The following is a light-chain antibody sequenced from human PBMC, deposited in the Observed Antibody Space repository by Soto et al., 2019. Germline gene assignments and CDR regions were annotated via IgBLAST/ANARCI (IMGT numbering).Light chain of an antibody. CDR3: SSYTSSSTVV. Sequence: QSVLTQPASVSGSPGQSITISCTGTSSDVGGYNYVSWYQQHPGKAPKLMIYEVSKRPSGVSNRFSGSKSGNTASLTISGLQAEYEADYYCSSYTSSSTVVFGGGTKLTVL. V-gene: IGLV2-14*01. J-gene: IGLJ2*01. CDR1: SSDVGGYNY. CDR2: EVS.